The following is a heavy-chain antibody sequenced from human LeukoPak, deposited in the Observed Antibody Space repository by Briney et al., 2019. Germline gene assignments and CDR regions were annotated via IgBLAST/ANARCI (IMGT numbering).Heavy chain of an antibody. CDR1: GFTLSSYA. V-gene: IGHV3-23*01. Sequence: GGSLRLSCAASGFTLSSYATSWVRQAPGERLEWVSAICGYGGSTYYADSVKGRFTISRDNCKNTLYLQMNSLRAEDTAVYYCAIDQTGGCGGNPFDYWGQGTLVTVSS. CDR2: ICGYGGST. J-gene: IGHJ4*02. CDR3: AIDQTGGCGGNPFDY. D-gene: IGHD4-23*01.